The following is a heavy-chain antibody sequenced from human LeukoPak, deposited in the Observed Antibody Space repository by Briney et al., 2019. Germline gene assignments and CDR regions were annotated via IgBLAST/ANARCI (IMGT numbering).Heavy chain of an antibody. Sequence: TSETLSLTCTVSGGSISSYYWSWIRQPPGKGLEWIGYIYYSGSGSTNYNPSLKSRVSISVDTSKNHFSLKLSSVTAADTAVYYCARAPGGNPTTHYFDYWGQGALVTVSS. CDR1: GGSISSYY. J-gene: IGHJ4*02. CDR3: ARAPGGNPTTHYFDY. CDR2: IYYSGSGST. D-gene: IGHD1-14*01. V-gene: IGHV4-59*08.